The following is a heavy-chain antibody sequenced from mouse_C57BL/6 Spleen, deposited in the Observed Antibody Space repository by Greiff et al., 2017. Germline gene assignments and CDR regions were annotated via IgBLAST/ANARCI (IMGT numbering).Heavy chain of an antibody. CDR2: IWWDDDK. D-gene: IGHD2-1*01. Sequence: QVTLKESGPGLLQPSQPLSLPCSFSGFSLRTFGLGVGWIRQPSGKGLVWLAHIWWDDDKYYHPALKRRLTLSKDTSKNQVVLKLANVDTADTATYYGARIGGNLYYYAKDYWGQGTSVTVSS. CDR1: GFSLRTFGLG. J-gene: IGHJ4*01. CDR3: ARIGGNLYYYAKDY. V-gene: IGHV8-8*01.